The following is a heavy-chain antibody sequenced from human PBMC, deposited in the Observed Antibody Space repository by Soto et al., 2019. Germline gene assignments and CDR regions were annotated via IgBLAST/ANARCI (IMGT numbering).Heavy chain of an antibody. CDR2: ISGSGGST. CDR1: GFNFSSYA. J-gene: IGHJ4*02. D-gene: IGHD2-21*02. Sequence: AGGSLRLSCAASGFNFSSYAMSWVRQAPGKGLEWVSAISGSGGSTYYADSVKGRFTISRDNSKNTLYLQMNSLRAEDTAVYYCANLVVVTAIPNYWGQGTLVTVSS. CDR3: ANLVVVTAIPNY. V-gene: IGHV3-23*01.